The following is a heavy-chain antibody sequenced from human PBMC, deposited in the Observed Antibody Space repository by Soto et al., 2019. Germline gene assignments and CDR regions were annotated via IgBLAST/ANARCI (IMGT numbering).Heavy chain of an antibody. Sequence: QVQLVQSGTEEKKPGASVKISCKASGYIFTRNDIHWVRQAPGQRLEWMGWMNRDTGNTRYSREFQERISFTRDTAATTAYMDLSSLRSEDTAVYYCARAVGMVALDYWGQGTVVIVSS. J-gene: IGHJ4*02. V-gene: IGHV1-3*05. CDR1: GYIFTRND. CDR3: ARAVGMVALDY. D-gene: IGHD3-10*01. CDR2: MNRDTGNT.